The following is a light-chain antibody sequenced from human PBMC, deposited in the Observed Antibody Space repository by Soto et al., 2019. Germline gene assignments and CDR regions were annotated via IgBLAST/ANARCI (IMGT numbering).Light chain of an antibody. Sequence: DIQLTQSPSFLSASVGDRVTITCRASQGISSYLAWYQQKPGKAPKVLSYAASTLQSGVPSRFSGSGSGTEFTLTISSLQPEDFATYYCQQLNSYGVTFGGGTKVDTK. J-gene: IGKJ4*01. CDR3: QQLNSYGVT. CDR1: QGISSY. V-gene: IGKV1-9*01. CDR2: AAS.